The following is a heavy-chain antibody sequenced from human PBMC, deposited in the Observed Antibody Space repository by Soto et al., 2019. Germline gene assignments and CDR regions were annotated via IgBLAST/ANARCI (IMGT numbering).Heavy chain of an antibody. J-gene: IGHJ4*02. CDR1: GYTFTNHG. D-gene: IGHD2-21*01. CDR3: ARDHYSLAYYFDY. CDR2: ISGHNGNT. Sequence: QVQLVQSGAEVKKPGASVKVSCKASGYTFTNHGISWVRQAPGQGLEWLGWISGHNGNTKYAQRLQGIVTMTTDTSTSTAYMELRSLKFDDSAGYYCARDHYSLAYYFDYWGQGTLVTVSS. V-gene: IGHV1-18*01.